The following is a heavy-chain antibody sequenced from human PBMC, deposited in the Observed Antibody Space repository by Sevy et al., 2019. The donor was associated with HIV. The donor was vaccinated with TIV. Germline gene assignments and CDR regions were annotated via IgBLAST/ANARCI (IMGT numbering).Heavy chain of an antibody. J-gene: IGHJ4*02. CDR2: IKQDGSEK. CDR1: GFTFSSYW. CDR3: ARDHRQLGSDY. V-gene: IGHV3-7*01. Sequence: GGSLRLSCAASGFTFSSYWMSWVRQAPGKGLEWVANIKQDGSEKYYGDSVKGRFTIYRDNAKNSLYLQMNSLRAAGTAVYYCARDHRQLGSDYWGQGTLVTVSS. D-gene: IGHD6-13*01.